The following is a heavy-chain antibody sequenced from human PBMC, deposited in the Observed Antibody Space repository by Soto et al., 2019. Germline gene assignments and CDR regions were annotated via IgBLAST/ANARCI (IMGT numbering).Heavy chain of an antibody. V-gene: IGHV4-31*03. J-gene: IGHJ5*02. CDR2: FYYSGST. CDR3: ARSVFP. Sequence: QVQLQESGPGLVKPSQTLSLTCTVSGGSISTGGYYWNWIRQHPGKGLEWIGYFYYSGSTYYHPSLKCRVTISVNTSKNHFSLKLSSVTAADTAVYYCARSVFPWGQGTLVTVSS. CDR1: GGSISTGGYY.